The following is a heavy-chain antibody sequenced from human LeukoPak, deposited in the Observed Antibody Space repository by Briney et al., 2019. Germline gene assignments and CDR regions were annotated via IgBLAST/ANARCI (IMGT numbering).Heavy chain of an antibody. Sequence: GGSLRLSCAASGFTFSSYSMNWVRQAPGKGLEWVSSISSSSSYIYYADSVKGRFTISRDNAKNSLYLQMNRLRAEDTAGYNWARVDFSLFDYWGQGTLVTVSS. CDR2: ISSSSSYI. CDR3: ARVDFSLFDY. D-gene: IGHD2/OR15-2a*01. V-gene: IGHV3-21*01. J-gene: IGHJ4*02. CDR1: GFTFSSYS.